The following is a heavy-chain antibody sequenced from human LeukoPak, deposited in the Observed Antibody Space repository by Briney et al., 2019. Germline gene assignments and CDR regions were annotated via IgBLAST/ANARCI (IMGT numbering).Heavy chain of an antibody. Sequence: PGGSLRLSCAASGFTFSSYAMSWVRQAPGKGLEWVSAISGSGGSTYYADSVKGRFTISRDNSKNTLYLQMNSLRAEDTAVYYCAKDPSRQLYCSSTSCYNYWGQGTLVTVSS. CDR3: AKDPSRQLYCSSTSCYNY. CDR1: GFTFSSYA. J-gene: IGHJ4*02. V-gene: IGHV3-23*01. D-gene: IGHD2-2*02. CDR2: ISGSGGST.